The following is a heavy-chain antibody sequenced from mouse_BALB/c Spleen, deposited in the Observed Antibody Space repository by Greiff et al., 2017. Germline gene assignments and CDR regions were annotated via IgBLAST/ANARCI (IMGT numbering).Heavy chain of an antibody. V-gene: IGHV5-17*02. J-gene: IGHJ3*01. Sequence: EVKVVESGGGLVQPGGSRKLSCAASGFTFSSFGMHWVRQAPEKGLEWVAYISSGSSTIYYADTVKGRFTISRDNPKNTLFLQMTSLRSEDTAMYYCARYDGYYTYWGQGTLVTVSA. CDR2: ISSGSSTI. CDR3: ARYDGYYTY. CDR1: GFTFSSFG. D-gene: IGHD2-3*01.